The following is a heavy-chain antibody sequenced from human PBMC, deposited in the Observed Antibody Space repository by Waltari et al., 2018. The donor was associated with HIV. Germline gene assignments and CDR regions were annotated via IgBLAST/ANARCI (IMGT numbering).Heavy chain of an antibody. Sequence: EVHLVESGGGLVKPGGSLRLSCAASGFPFRVYSKTWVRQAPGTGLGRVSTMDSSSSYVDDANPVGRRFTISRGNAKNTLLLQMDSLRAEDTAFYWCAGCDGSNSEVYHWGQGTLVTVSS. CDR2: MDSSSSYV. D-gene: IGHD2-15*01. CDR3: AGCDGSNSEVYH. CDR1: GFPFRVYS. J-gene: IGHJ4*02. V-gene: IGHV3-21*04.